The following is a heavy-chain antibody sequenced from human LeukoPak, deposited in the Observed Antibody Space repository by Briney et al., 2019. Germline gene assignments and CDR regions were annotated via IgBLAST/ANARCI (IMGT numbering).Heavy chain of an antibody. CDR1: GFTFSSYA. CDR3: ARDRYYYDSSGYPPELGY. J-gene: IGHJ4*02. V-gene: IGHV3-7*03. D-gene: IGHD3-22*01. Sequence: GGSLRLSCAASGFTFSSYAMHWVRQAPGKGLEWVANIKQDGSEKYYVDSVKGRFTISRDNAKNSLYLQMNSLRAEDTAVYYCARDRYYYDSSGYPPELGYWGQGTLVTVSS. CDR2: IKQDGSEK.